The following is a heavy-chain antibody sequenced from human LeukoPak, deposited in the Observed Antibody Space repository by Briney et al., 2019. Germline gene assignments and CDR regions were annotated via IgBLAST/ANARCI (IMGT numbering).Heavy chain of an antibody. CDR1: GGSISSYY. V-gene: IGHV4-59*04. D-gene: IGHD3-10*01. Sequence: SETLSLTCTVAGGSISSYYWSWIRQPPGKGLEWIGNIFHSGSTYYNPSLKSRVTISEDTSKNQFSLKLTSVTAADTAVYYCARVGGSGNLYYFDYWGQGTLVTVPS. CDR2: IFHSGST. CDR3: ARVGGSGNLYYFDY. J-gene: IGHJ4*02.